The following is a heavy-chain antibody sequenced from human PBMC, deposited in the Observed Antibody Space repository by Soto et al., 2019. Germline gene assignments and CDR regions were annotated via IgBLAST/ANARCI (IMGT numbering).Heavy chain of an antibody. CDR2: IIPILGIA. J-gene: IGHJ4*02. Sequence: SVKVSFKASGGTFSSYTISWVRQAPGQGLEWMGRIIPILGIANYAQKFQGRATITADKSTSTAYMELSSLRSEDTAVYYCARDLGIPAASPYWGQGTLVTVSS. V-gene: IGHV1-69*04. D-gene: IGHD2-2*01. CDR3: ARDLGIPAASPY. CDR1: GGTFSSYT.